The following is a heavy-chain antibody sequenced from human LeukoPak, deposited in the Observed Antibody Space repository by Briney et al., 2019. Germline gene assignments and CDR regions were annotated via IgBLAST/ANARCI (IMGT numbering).Heavy chain of an antibody. CDR3: ARGRIAAAGTGPYYYYRMDV. V-gene: IGHV4-34*01. CDR1: GGSFSGYY. CDR2: INHSGST. J-gene: IGHJ6*02. D-gene: IGHD6-13*01. Sequence: SETLSLTCAVYGGSFSGYYWSWIRQPPGKGLEWIGEINHSGSTNYNPSLKSRVTISVDTSKNQFSLKLSSATAADTAVYYCARGRIAAAGTGPYYYYRMDVWGQGTTVTVSS.